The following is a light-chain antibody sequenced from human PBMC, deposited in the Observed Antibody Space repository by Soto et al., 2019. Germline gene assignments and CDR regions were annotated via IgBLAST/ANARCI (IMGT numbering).Light chain of an antibody. CDR1: QSVRTN. CDR3: QQRYNWPLIT. Sequence: EIVLTQSPATLSLSPGERATLSCRASQSVRTNLAWYQQKVGQAPRLLIYDVSKRATGIPARFSGSGSGTDFTLTISSLEPEDFAVYYCQQRYNWPLITFGQGTRLEIK. V-gene: IGKV3-11*01. J-gene: IGKJ5*01. CDR2: DVS.